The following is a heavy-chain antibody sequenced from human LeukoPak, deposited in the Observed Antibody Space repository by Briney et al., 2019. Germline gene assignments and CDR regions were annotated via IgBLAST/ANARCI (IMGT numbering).Heavy chain of an antibody. Sequence: PGGSLRLSCGVSGFTFRDYAMTWVRQTPGKGLKWVSVISGSGGSTEYADSVKGRFTISRDNSKNTRYLQMNSLRAEDTAVYYCAKTYYSSRAHYYYYYYMDVWGKGTTVTISS. CDR1: GFTFRDYA. CDR2: ISGSGGST. D-gene: IGHD3-10*01. V-gene: IGHV3-23*01. CDR3: AKTYYSSRAHYYYYYYMDV. J-gene: IGHJ6*03.